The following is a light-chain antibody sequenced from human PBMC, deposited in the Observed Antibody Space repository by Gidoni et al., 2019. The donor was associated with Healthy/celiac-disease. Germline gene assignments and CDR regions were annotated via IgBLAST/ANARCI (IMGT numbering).Light chain of an antibody. Sequence: EIGLTPSPATLSVSPGERATLYCRASKSVSRNLAWYQQKPGQAPRLLIYGASTRATGIPARFSGSGSGTAFTLTISSLQSEDFAVYYCQQYNNWPWTFGQGTKVEIK. CDR2: GAS. J-gene: IGKJ1*01. CDR3: QQYNNWPWT. CDR1: KSVSRN. V-gene: IGKV3-15*01.